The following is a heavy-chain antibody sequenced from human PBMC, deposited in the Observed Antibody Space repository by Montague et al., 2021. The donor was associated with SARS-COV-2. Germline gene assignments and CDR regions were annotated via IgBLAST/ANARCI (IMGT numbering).Heavy chain of an antibody. CDR2: INHSGST. Sequence: SETLSLTCAVYGGSFSGYYWSWIRQPPGKGLEWIGEINHSGSTKYNPSLKSRVTISVDTSKNQFSLKLSSVTAVDTAVYYCAGTYYDFWSGFIHYYYMDVWGKGTTVTVSS. CDR3: AGTYYDFWSGFIHYYYMDV. V-gene: IGHV4-34*01. J-gene: IGHJ6*03. CDR1: GGSFSGYY. D-gene: IGHD3-3*01.